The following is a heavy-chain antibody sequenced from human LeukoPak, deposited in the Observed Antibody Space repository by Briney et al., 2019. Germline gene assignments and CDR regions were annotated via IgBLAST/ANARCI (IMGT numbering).Heavy chain of an antibody. D-gene: IGHD3-10*01. V-gene: IGHV3-74*01. Sequence: GGSLRLFCAASGFTFSRYWMHWVRHATGEGVVWVARMNRDESRIIYADSEKGRFTISRDNAKSTLHLQMNSLRAEDTSVYYCVRVGGYYFHYWGQGTLVTVSS. CDR1: GFTFSRYW. CDR2: MNRDESRI. CDR3: VRVGGYYFHY. J-gene: IGHJ4*02.